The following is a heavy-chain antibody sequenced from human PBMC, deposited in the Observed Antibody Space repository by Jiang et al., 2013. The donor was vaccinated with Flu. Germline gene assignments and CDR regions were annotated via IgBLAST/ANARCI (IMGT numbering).Heavy chain of an antibody. V-gene: IGHV1-46*01. CDR3: ARDQSYDFWSGYYTSTKNYYYYGMDA. J-gene: IGHJ6*04. Sequence: GAEVKKPGASVKVSCKASGYTFTSYYMHWVRQAPGQGLEWMGIINPSGGSTSYAQKFQGRVTMTRDTSTSTVYMELSSLRSEDTAVYYCARDQSYDFWSGYYTSTKNYYYYGMDAWGKGTTVTVSS. CDR2: INPSGGST. D-gene: IGHD3-3*01. CDR1: GYTFTSYY.